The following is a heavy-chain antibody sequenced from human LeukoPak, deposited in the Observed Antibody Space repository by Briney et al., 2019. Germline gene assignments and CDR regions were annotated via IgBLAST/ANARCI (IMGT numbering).Heavy chain of an antibody. D-gene: IGHD5-12*01. CDR1: GFTFSIYS. CDR2: ISSSSSYI. J-gene: IGHJ6*02. V-gene: IGHV3-21*01. CDR3: ARDRGYDSDYYYGMDV. Sequence: GGSLILSCAASGFTFSIYSMNWVRQAPGKGLEWVSSISSSSSYIYYADSVKGRFTISRDNAKNSLYLQMNSLRAEDTDVYYCARDRGYDSDYYYGMDVWGQGTTVTVSS.